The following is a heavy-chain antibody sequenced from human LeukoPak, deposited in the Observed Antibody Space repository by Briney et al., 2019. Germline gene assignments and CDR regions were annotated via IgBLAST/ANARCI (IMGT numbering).Heavy chain of an antibody. Sequence: PSETLSLTCTVSGGSISSGGYYWSWIRQHPGKGLEWIGSIYYSGSTYYNPSLKSRVTISVDTSKNQFSLKLSSVTAADTAVYYCARGGHSSGWFEGNWFDPWGQGTLVTVSS. CDR2: IYYSGST. J-gene: IGHJ5*02. CDR3: ARGGHSSGWFEGNWFDP. V-gene: IGHV4-39*01. D-gene: IGHD6-19*01. CDR1: GGSISSGGYY.